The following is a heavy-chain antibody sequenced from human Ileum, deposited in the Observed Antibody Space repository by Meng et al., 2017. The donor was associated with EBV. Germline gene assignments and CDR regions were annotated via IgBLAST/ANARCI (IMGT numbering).Heavy chain of an antibody. CDR3: ARVGQWLPIDY. D-gene: IGHD6-19*01. V-gene: IGHV4-4*02. J-gene: IGHJ4*02. CDR2: IYHSGST. Sequence: QRRGPGPGLGHPAGTLSLTGAVSGGSISSSNGWSWFRQPPGKGLEWIGEIYHSGSTNCNPSLKSRVTISVDKSKNQFSLNLSSVTAADTAVYYCARVGQWLPIDYWGQGTLVTVSS. CDR1: GGSISSSNG.